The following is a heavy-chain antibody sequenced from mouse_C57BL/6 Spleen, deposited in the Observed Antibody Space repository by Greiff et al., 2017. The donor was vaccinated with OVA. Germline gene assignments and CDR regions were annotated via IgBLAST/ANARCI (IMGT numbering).Heavy chain of an antibody. V-gene: IGHV1-82*01. CDR1: GYAFSSSW. Sequence: QVQLQQSGPELVKPGASVKISCKASGYAFSSSWMNWVKQRPGKGLEWIGRIYPGDGDTNYNGKFKGKATLTADESSSTAYMQLSSLTSEDSAVYFCASGGVTTRYWGQGTTLTVSS. CDR2: IYPGDGDT. CDR3: ASGGVTTRY. D-gene: IGHD2-2*01. J-gene: IGHJ2*01.